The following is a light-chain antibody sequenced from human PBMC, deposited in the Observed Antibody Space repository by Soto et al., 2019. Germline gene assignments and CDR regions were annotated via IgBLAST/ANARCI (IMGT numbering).Light chain of an antibody. CDR2: EDS. CDR3: QAWDSGVV. CDR1: KLGDKF. Sequence: SYELTQPTSVSVSPGQTASITCSGDKLGDKFASWYQQKPGQSPVLVIYEDSKRPSGIPERFSGSNSGNTATLTISGTQAMDEADYYCQAWDSGVVFGGGTKLTVL. V-gene: IGLV3-1*01. J-gene: IGLJ2*01.